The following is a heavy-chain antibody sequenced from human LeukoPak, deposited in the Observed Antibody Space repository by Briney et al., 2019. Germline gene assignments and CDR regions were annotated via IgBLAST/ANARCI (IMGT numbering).Heavy chain of an antibody. J-gene: IGHJ6*03. V-gene: IGHV3-7*01. D-gene: IGHD3-10*01. CDR2: MNQDGSKF. Sequence: GGSLRLSCAASGFTFSSYWMSWVRQAPGTGLEWVANMNQDGSKFYYVGSVKGRFTISRDNAKNTLYLQMNSLRAEDTAVYYCARDRAPRDSYYYYYMDVWGKGTTVTVSS. CDR3: ARDRAPRDSYYYYYMDV. CDR1: GFTFSSYW.